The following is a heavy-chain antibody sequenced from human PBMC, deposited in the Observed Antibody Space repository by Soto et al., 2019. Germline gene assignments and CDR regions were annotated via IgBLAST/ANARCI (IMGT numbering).Heavy chain of an antibody. D-gene: IGHD6-19*01. CDR3: ARDQAAVAAFDY. CDR2: IWYDGSNK. CDR1: GFTFSSYG. Sequence: QVQLVESGGGVVQPERSLRLSCAASGFTFSSYGMHWVRQAPGKGLEWVAVIWYDGSNKYYADSVKGRFTISRDNSKNTLYLQMNSLRAEDTAVYYCARDQAAVAAFDYWGQGTLVTVSS. J-gene: IGHJ4*02. V-gene: IGHV3-33*01.